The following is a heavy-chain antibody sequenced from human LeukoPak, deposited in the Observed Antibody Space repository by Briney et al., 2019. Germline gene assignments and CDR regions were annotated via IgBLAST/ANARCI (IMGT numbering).Heavy chain of an antibody. V-gene: IGHV4-34*01. CDR3: ARVLRFLEWSDPRFDY. Sequence: PSETLSLTCAVYGGSFSGYYWSWIRQPPGKGLEWIGEINHSGSTNYNPSLKSRVTMSVDTSKNQFSLKLSSVTAADTAVYYCARVLRFLEWSDPRFDYWGQGTLVTVSS. CDR2: INHSGST. CDR1: GGSFSGYY. J-gene: IGHJ4*02. D-gene: IGHD3-3*01.